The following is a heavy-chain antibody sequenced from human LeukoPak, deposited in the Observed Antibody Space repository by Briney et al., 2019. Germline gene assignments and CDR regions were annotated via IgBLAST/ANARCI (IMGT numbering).Heavy chain of an antibody. CDR3: ARPRCSGGSCYSAFDY. Sequence: PSETLSLTCAVSGYSISGGYYWGWIRQPPGKGLEWIGSIYHSGSTYYNPSLKSRVTISVDTSKNQFSLKLSSVTAADTAVYYCARPRCSGGSCYSAFDYWGQGTLVTVSS. J-gene: IGHJ4*02. CDR2: IYHSGST. V-gene: IGHV4-38-2*01. D-gene: IGHD2-15*01. CDR1: GYSISGGYY.